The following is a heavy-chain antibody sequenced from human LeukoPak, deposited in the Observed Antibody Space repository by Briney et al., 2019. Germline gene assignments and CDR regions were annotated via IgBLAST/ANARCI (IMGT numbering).Heavy chain of an antibody. CDR3: AKGLGVASLIVDALDM. Sequence: GGSLRLSCAASGFTFHDYAMNWVRHVPGKGLEGVSGITGNSGSVLYAYSVRGRFSISRDNAKNSLYLQMNSLRPEDMAFYYCAKGLGVASLIVDALDMWGQGTMVTV. V-gene: IGHV3-9*03. D-gene: IGHD3/OR15-3a*01. CDR1: GFTFHDYA. CDR2: ITGNSGSV. J-gene: IGHJ3*02.